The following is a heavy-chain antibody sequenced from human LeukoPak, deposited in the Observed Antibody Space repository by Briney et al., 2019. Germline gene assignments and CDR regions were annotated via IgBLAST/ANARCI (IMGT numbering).Heavy chain of an antibody. CDR3: ASTGSYYLYYFDY. Sequence: PGGSLRLSCAASGFTFSSYGMHWVRQAPGKGLEWVAVISYDGSNKYYADSVKGRFTISRDNSKNTLYLQMNSLRAEDTAVYYCASTGSYYLYYFDYWGQGTLVTVSS. CDR1: GFTFSSYG. D-gene: IGHD3-10*01. J-gene: IGHJ4*02. V-gene: IGHV3-30*03. CDR2: ISYDGSNK.